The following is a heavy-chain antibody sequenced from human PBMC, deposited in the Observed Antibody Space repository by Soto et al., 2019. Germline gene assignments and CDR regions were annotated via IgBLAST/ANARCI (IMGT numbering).Heavy chain of an antibody. V-gene: IGHV6-1*01. J-gene: IGHJ6*02. CDR1: GDSVSSNSAA. Sequence: SQTLSLTCVISGDSVSSNSAAWNWIRQSPSRGLEWLGRTYYRSKWYNDYAVSVKSRITINPDTSKNQFSLQLNSVTPEDTAVYYCAREYSSGWPGYYYYYGRDVWGQGTTVTVSS. D-gene: IGHD6-19*01. CDR3: AREYSSGWPGYYYYYGRDV. CDR2: TYYRSKWYN.